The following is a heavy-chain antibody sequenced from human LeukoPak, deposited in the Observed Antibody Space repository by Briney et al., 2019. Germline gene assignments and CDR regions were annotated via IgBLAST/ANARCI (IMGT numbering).Heavy chain of an antibody. V-gene: IGHV4-59*01. Sequence: SETLSLTCTVSGGSLSSYYWRWIRQPPGKGLEWIGYIYYSGSTNYNPSLKSRVTISVDTSKNQFSLKLSSVTAADTAVYYCAREIVLWFGPAWFDPWGQGTLVTVSS. CDR3: AREIVLWFGPAWFDP. J-gene: IGHJ5*02. CDR2: IYYSGST. D-gene: IGHD3-10*01. CDR1: GGSLSSYY.